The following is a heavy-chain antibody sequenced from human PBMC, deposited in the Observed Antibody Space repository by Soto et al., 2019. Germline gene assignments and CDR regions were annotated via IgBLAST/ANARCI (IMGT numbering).Heavy chain of an antibody. J-gene: IGHJ4*02. D-gene: IGHD5-12*01. CDR2: ISGSGGST. CDR1: GFTFSSYA. V-gene: IGHV3-23*01. Sequence: SLRLSCAASGFTFSSYAMSWVRQAPGKGLEWVSAISGSGGSTYYADSVKGRFTISRDNSKNTLYLQMNSLRAEDTAVYYCAKDGDGYNSLFRYWGQGTLVTVSS. CDR3: AKDGDGYNSLFRY.